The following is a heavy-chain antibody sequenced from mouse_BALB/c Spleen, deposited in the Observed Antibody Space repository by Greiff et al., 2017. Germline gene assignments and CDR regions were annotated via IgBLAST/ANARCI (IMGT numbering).Heavy chain of an antibody. D-gene: IGHD2-1*01. CDR1: GYSITSDYA. J-gene: IGHJ1*01. Sequence: EVKLQESGPGLVKPSQSLSLTCTVTGYSITSDYAWNWIRQFPGNKLEWMGYISYSGSTSYNPSLKSRISITRDTSKNQFFLQLNSVTTEDTATYYCAKGGGNYPNWYFDVWGAGTTVTVSS. CDR2: ISYSGST. V-gene: IGHV3-2*02. CDR3: AKGGGNYPNWYFDV.